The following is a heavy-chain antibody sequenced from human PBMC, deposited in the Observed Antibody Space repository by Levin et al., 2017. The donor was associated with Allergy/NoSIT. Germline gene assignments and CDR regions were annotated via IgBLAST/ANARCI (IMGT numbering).Heavy chain of an antibody. V-gene: IGHV4-34*01. CDR2: INHSGTT. Sequence: SETLSLTCAVYGGSFSGYSWTWIRQPPGKGLEWMGKINHSGTTIYSPSLKNRVTMSVDTSKNQFSLNLNSVTAADTAVYYCARGSPSSYYDSSGYGFYFDSWGQGTLVTVSS. J-gene: IGHJ4*02. CDR3: ARGSPSSYYDSSGYGFYFDS. CDR1: GGSFSGYS. D-gene: IGHD3-22*01.